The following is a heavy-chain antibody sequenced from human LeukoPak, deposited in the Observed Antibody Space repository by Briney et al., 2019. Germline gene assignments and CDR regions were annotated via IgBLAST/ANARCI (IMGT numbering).Heavy chain of an antibody. CDR3: AIGAASSGWHKFDY. CDR1: GGSISSYY. CDR2: IYYSGST. Sequence: SETLSLTCTVSGGSISSYYWSWIRQPPGKGLEWIGYIYYSGSTNYNPSLKSRVTISVDTSKNQFSLKLSSVTAADTAVYYCAIGAASSGWHKFDYWGQGTLVTVSS. J-gene: IGHJ4*02. V-gene: IGHV4-59*01. D-gene: IGHD6-19*01.